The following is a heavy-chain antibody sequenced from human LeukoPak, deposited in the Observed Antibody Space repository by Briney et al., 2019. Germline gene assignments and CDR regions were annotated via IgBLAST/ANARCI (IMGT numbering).Heavy chain of an antibody. CDR1: GYTFTGYY. D-gene: IGHD6-13*01. Sequence: SVKVSCKASGYTFTGYYMHWVRQAPGQGLEWMGWINPNSGGTNYAQKFQGRVTMTRDTSISTAYMELSRLRSDDTAVYYCARASISAAGPGLIDYWGQGTLVTVSS. CDR3: ARASISAAGPGLIDY. J-gene: IGHJ4*02. CDR2: INPNSGGT. V-gene: IGHV1-2*02.